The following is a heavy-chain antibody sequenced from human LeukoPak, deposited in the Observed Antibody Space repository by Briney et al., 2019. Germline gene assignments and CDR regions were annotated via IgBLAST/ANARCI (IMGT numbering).Heavy chain of an antibody. V-gene: IGHV4-39*01. Sequence: SETLSLTCTVSGGSISSSSYYWGWIRQPPGEGLEWIGSIYYSGSTYYNPSLKNRVTISVDTSKNQFSLKLSSVTAADTAVYYCARHILRWFGESPNWFDPWGQGTLVTVSS. CDR2: IYYSGST. CDR3: ARHILRWFGESPNWFDP. CDR1: GGSISSSSYY. J-gene: IGHJ5*02. D-gene: IGHD3-10*01.